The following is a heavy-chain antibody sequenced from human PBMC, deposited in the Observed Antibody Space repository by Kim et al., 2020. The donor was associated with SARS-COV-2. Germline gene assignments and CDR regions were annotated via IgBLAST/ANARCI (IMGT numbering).Heavy chain of an antibody. D-gene: IGHD2-21*02. CDR3: ARGDWGDSGGGY. CDR1: GFSFSSHW. Sequence: GGSLRLSCAASGFSFSSHWMTWVRQAPGHGLEWVANINPDGSALQYVDSVKGRFIISRDNARNSLHLQLNSLRVDDTAVYYCARGDWGDSGGGYWGQGALVTVSS. CDR2: INPDGSAL. J-gene: IGHJ4*02. V-gene: IGHV3-7*01.